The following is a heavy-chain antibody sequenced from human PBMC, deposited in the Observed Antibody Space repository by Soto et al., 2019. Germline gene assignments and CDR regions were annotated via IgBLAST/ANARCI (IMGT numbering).Heavy chain of an antibody. CDR3: ARRSASGYDILTGYAFDY. CDR2: IYYSGST. J-gene: IGHJ4*02. V-gene: IGHV4-39*01. D-gene: IGHD3-9*01. Sequence: PSETLSLTCTVSGGSISSSSYYWGWIRQPPGKGLEWIGSIYYSGSTYYNPSLKSRVTISVDTSKTQFSLKLSSVTAADTAVYYCARRSASGYDILTGYAFDYWGQGTLVTVSS. CDR1: GGSISSSSYY.